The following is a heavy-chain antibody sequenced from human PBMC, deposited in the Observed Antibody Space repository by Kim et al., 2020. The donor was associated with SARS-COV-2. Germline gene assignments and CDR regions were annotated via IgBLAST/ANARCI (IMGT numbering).Heavy chain of an antibody. Sequence: GGSLRLSCAASGFTFSSYSMNWVRQAPGKGLEWVSSISSSSSYIYYADSVKGRFTISRDNAKNSLYLQMNSLRAEDTAVYYCARAAWTYSSGWYDYGMDVWGQGTTVTVSS. J-gene: IGHJ6*02. CDR3: ARAAWTYSSGWYDYGMDV. CDR1: GFTFSSYS. CDR2: ISSSSSYI. V-gene: IGHV3-21*01. D-gene: IGHD6-19*01.